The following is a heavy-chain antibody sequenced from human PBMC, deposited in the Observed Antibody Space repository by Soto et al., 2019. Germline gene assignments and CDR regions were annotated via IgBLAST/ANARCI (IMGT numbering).Heavy chain of an antibody. V-gene: IGHV4-59*01. CDR3: ARARGARYFDY. CDR2: IYYSGST. J-gene: IGHJ4*02. CDR1: VGSISCYS. D-gene: IGHD2-15*01. Sequence: PSETLALTFTLSVGSISCYSLTWTRQPPGKGLEWIGYIYYSGSTNYNPSLKSRVTISVDTSKNQFSLKLSSVTAADTAVYYCARARGARYFDYWGQGTLVTVSS.